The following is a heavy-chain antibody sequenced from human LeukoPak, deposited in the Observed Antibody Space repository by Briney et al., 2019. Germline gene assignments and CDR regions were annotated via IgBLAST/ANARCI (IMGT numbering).Heavy chain of an antibody. CDR1: GFTFSYYD. V-gene: IGHV3-13*01. CDR3: ARGHGGAFDI. Sequence: GGSLRLSCAASGFTFSYYDMHWVRHPPGKGLEWVSGIGSAGDIYYPGSVKGRFTLSRENAKNSLYLQMNSLRAGDTAVYYCARGHGGAFDIWGQGTMVTVSS. D-gene: IGHD5-24*01. J-gene: IGHJ3*02. CDR2: IGSAGDI.